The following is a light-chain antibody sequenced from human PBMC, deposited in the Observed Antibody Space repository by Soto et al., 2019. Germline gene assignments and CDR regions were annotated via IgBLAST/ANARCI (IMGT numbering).Light chain of an antibody. V-gene: IGKV1-8*01. J-gene: IGKJ2*01. Sequence: AIQMTQSPSSFSASVGDRVTITCRASQGIDTYLAWYQQKPGKAPRLLMYATSVLESGVPSRFSGNGSGTDYTLSISSLQSEDFATYYCQQYYAHPTTFGQGTKLDMK. CDR1: QGIDTY. CDR3: QQYYAHPTT. CDR2: ATS.